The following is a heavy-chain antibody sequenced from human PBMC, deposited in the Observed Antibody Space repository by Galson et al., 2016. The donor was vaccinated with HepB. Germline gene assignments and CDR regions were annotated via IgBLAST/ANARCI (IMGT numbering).Heavy chain of an antibody. V-gene: IGHV3-33*01. Sequence: SLRLSCAASGFTFSTYGMHWVRQAPGKGLEWVAILWNDGTTKHYEDSVKGRFTISRDNSQNTLYLQMDSIRAEDTAIYYCARDANWNKIYYYYVMDVWGQGTTVTVSS. CDR3: ARDANWNKIYYYYVMDV. D-gene: IGHD1/OR15-1a*01. CDR2: LWNDGTTK. CDR1: GFTFSTYG. J-gene: IGHJ6*02.